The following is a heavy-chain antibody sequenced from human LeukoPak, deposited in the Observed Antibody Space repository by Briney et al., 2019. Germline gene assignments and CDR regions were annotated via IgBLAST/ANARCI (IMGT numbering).Heavy chain of an antibody. D-gene: IGHD5-12*01. Sequence: ASVKVSCKASGYTFTDYYIHWVRQAPGQGLEWMAWINPNSGATNYAQKFQGRVTVTRATSISTAYMELSSLRSDDTAVFYCASVYSAYDLSQLDYWGQGTLLTVSS. J-gene: IGHJ4*02. CDR1: GYTFTDYY. CDR3: ASVYSAYDLSQLDY. V-gene: IGHV1-2*02. CDR2: INPNSGAT.